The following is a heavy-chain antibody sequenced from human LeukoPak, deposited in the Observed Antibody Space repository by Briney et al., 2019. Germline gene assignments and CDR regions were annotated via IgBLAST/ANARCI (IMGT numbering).Heavy chain of an antibody. J-gene: IGHJ4*02. CDR1: GYSFTSYW. Sequence: GESLKISCKTSGYSFTSYWIGWVRQMPGKGLECMGIIYPGDSDTRYSPSFQGQVTISADKPISTAYLHWSSLKASDTAMYYCAKLGAYSSSWYGFFDYWGQGTLVTVSS. CDR3: AKLGAYSSSWYGFFDY. CDR2: IYPGDSDT. V-gene: IGHV5-51*01. D-gene: IGHD6-13*01.